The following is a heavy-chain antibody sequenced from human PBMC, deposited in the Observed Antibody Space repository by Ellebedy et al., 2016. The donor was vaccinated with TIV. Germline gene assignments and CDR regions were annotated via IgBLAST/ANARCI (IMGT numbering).Heavy chain of an antibody. Sequence: PGESLRLSCAASGFTFAAYAMHWVRQAPGRGLEWVSIVTGSSGFTSYADSVKGRFTTSRDDSKSTLYLQMNSLRVDDTAVYYCARVGGRFFGSLDVWGQGTTVTVSS. CDR1: GFTFAAYA. J-gene: IGHJ6*02. CDR2: VTGSSGFT. V-gene: IGHV3-23*01. CDR3: ARVGGRFFGSLDV. D-gene: IGHD1-26*01.